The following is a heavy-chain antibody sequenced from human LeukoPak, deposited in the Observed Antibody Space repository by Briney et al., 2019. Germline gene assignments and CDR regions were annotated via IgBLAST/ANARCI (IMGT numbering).Heavy chain of an antibody. CDR2: INPNSGGT. CDR1: GYTFTGYY. J-gene: IGHJ6*02. D-gene: IGHD3-10*01. Sequence: ALVKVSCKASGYTFTGYYMHWVRQAPGQGLEWMGWINPNSGGTNYAQKFQGWVTMTRDTSISTAYMELSRLRSDDTAVYYCARDGGSGSYYYYGMDVWGQGTTVTVSS. CDR3: ARDGGSGSYYYYGMDV. V-gene: IGHV1-2*04.